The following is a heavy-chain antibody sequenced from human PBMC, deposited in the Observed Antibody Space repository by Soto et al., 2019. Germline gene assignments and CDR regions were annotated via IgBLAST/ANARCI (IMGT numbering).Heavy chain of an antibody. Sequence: GGSLRLSCAASGFTFSSYGMHWVRQAPGKGLEWVAVISYDGSNKYYADSVKGRFTISRDNSKNTLYLQMNSLRAEDTAVYYCAKDVGNDYGDLDYWGQGTLVTVSS. CDR3: AKDVGNDYGDLDY. J-gene: IGHJ4*02. CDR1: GFTFSSYG. V-gene: IGHV3-30*18. CDR2: ISYDGSNK. D-gene: IGHD4-17*01.